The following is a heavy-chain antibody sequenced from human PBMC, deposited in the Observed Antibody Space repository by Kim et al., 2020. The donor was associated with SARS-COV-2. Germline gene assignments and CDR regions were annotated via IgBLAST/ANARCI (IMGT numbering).Heavy chain of an antibody. CDR3: ARHPKGGPQYAFDY. D-gene: IGHD3-16*01. CDR2: IYYSGST. J-gene: IGHJ4*01. Sequence: SETLSLTCTVSGGSISSSSYYWGWIRQPPGKGLEWIGSIYYSGSTYYNPSLKSRVTISVDTSKNQFSLKLSSVTAADTAVYYCARHPKGGPQYAFDYWG. CDR1: GGSISSSSYY. V-gene: IGHV4-39*01.